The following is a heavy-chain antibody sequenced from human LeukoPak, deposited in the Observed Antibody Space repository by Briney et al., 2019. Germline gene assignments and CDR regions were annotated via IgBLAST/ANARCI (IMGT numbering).Heavy chain of an antibody. J-gene: IGHJ4*02. CDR3: AGYYYDSSGSQVDY. CDR1: GFTFSSYA. D-gene: IGHD3-22*01. Sequence: GGSLRLSCAASGFTFSSYAMHWVRQAPGKGLEWVAVISYDGSNKYYADSVKGRFTISRDNSKNTLYLQMNSLRAEDTAVYYCAGYYYDSSGSQVDYWGQGTLVTVSS. V-gene: IGHV3-30-3*01. CDR2: ISYDGSNK.